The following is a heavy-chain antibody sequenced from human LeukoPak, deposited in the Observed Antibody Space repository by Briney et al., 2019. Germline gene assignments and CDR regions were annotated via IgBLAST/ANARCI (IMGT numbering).Heavy chain of an antibody. Sequence: PGGSLRLSCAASGFTFSSYGMHWVRQAPGKGLEWVAVISYDGSNKYYADSVKGRFTISRDNSKNTLYLQMNSLRAEDTAVYYCAKEVEYGSGSSFDYWGQGTLVTVSS. CDR3: AKEVEYGSGSSFDY. CDR1: GFTFSSYG. D-gene: IGHD3-10*01. CDR2: ISYDGSNK. J-gene: IGHJ4*02. V-gene: IGHV3-30*18.